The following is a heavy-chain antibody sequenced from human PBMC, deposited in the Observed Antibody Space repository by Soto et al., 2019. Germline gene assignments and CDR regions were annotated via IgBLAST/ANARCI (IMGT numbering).Heavy chain of an antibody. CDR2: ISGSGGRV. J-gene: IGHJ3*02. V-gene: IGHV3-23*01. Sequence: EVQLLESGGGMVEPRGSLKLSCAASGFSFGTYVMNWVRQAPGKGLEWVSGISGSGGRVYSADSVKGRFTISRDNSRNTLYLQMNSLRAEDTAIYYCAMTRLYDTGTNEYLRDALDIWGQGTQVTVSS. D-gene: IGHD3-22*01. CDR1: GFSFGTYV. CDR3: AMTRLYDTGTNEYLRDALDI.